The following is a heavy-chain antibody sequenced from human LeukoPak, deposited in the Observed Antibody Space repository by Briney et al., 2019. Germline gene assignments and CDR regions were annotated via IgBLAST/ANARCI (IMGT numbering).Heavy chain of an antibody. CDR3: ARDRRITMVRGVIITY. Sequence: ASVKVSCKASGYTFTSYDINWVRQATGQGLEWMGWMNPNSGNTGYAQKFQGRVTMTRDTSISTAYMELSRLRSDDTAVYYCARDRRITMVRGVIITYWGQGTLVTVSS. J-gene: IGHJ4*02. CDR2: MNPNSGNT. D-gene: IGHD3-10*01. CDR1: GYTFTSYD. V-gene: IGHV1-8*01.